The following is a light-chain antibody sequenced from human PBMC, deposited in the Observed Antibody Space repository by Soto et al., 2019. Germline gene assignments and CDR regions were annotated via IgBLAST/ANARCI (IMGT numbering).Light chain of an antibody. V-gene: IGLV4-69*01. CDR1: SGHSKYA. CDR2: LNSDGSH. Sequence: QPVLTQSPSASASLGASVKLTCTLSSGHSKYAIAWHQQQPEKGPRYLMKLNSDGSHSKGDGIPDRFSGSSSGAERYLTISRLQSEDEAEYYCQTWDTGIRVFGGGTKVTVL. J-gene: IGLJ2*01. CDR3: QTWDTGIRV.